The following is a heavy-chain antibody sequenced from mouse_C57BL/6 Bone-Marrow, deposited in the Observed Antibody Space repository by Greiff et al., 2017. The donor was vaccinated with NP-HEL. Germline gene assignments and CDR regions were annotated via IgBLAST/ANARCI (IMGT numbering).Heavy chain of an antibody. CDR2: IDPSDSYT. CDR1: GYTFTSYW. J-gene: IGHJ2*01. D-gene: IGHD3-2*02. CDR3: ARGRLGYY. V-gene: IGHV1-69*01. Sequence: VKLQQPGAELVMPGASVKLSCKASGYTFTSYWMHWVKQRPGQGLEWIGEIDPSDSYTNYNQKFKGKSTLTVDKSSSTAYMQLSSLTSEDSAVYYCARGRLGYYWGQGTTLTVSS.